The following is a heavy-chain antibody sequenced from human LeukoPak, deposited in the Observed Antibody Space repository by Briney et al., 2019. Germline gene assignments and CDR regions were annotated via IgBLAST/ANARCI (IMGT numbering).Heavy chain of an antibody. V-gene: IGHV4-59*01. CDR3: ARKDGHY. CDR2: IYNSGST. D-gene: IGHD2-15*01. Sequence: SETLSLTCTVSGVSISSYHWSWIRQPPVKGLEWFGYIYNSGSTNYNPSLKSRVTISVDTSKNQVSLKLSSVTAADTAVYYCARKDGHYWGQGILVTVSS. CDR1: GVSISSYH. J-gene: IGHJ4*02.